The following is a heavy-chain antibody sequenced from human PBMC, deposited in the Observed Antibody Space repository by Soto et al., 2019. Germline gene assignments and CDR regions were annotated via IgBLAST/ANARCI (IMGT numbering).Heavy chain of an antibody. Sequence: SETLSLTCSVSTYSISSGFFWGWIRQPPGKGLEWIGSIFHTGDSYYNPSLKSRITMSVDTSRNQFSLKLTSLTAADTAVYYCARDTNSLDPWGQGTLVTVSS. CDR1: TYSISSGFF. V-gene: IGHV4-38-2*02. D-gene: IGHD5-18*01. J-gene: IGHJ5*02. CDR3: ARDTNSLDP. CDR2: IFHTGDS.